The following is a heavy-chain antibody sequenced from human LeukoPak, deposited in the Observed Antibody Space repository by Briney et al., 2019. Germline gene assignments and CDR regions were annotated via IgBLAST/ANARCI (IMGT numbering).Heavy chain of an antibody. CDR1: GLTFSNYA. CDR2: ISGSGGST. V-gene: IGHV3-23*01. D-gene: IGHD2-21*02. Sequence: GGSLRLSCAASGLTFSNYAMSWVRQAPGKGLEWVSAISGSGGSTYYADSVRGRFTISRDNSENTLYLQMSSLRAEDTALYYCAKGADCGGDCWYFDYWGQGTLVTVSS. J-gene: IGHJ4*02. CDR3: AKGADCGGDCWYFDY.